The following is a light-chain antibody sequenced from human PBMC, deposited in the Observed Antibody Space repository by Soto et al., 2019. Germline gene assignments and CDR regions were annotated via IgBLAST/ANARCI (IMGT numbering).Light chain of an antibody. V-gene: IGKV1-12*01. Sequence: DIQMTQSPSSVYASVGDRVSITCRASQGISSWLAWYQQKPGKAHKLLIYTVSSLQSGVPSRFSGSGSGTGFTLTISSLLREDVATYYCQQADSFRLTFGGATKVEIK. CDR1: QGISSW. J-gene: IGKJ4*01. CDR2: TVS. CDR3: QQADSFRLT.